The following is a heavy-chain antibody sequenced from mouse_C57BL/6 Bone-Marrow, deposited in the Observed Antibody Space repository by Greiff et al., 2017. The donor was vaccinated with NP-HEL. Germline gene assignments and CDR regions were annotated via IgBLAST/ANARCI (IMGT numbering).Heavy chain of an antibody. CDR3: TTGDYSWFAY. Sequence: VQLQQSGAELVRPGASVKLSCTASGFNIKDDYMHWVKQRPEQGLEWIGWIDPENGDTEYASKFQGKATITADTSYNTAYLQLSSLTSEDTAVYYCTTGDYSWFAYWGQGTLVTVSA. V-gene: IGHV14-4*01. J-gene: IGHJ3*01. CDR2: IDPENGDT. CDR1: GFNIKDDY. D-gene: IGHD2-4*01.